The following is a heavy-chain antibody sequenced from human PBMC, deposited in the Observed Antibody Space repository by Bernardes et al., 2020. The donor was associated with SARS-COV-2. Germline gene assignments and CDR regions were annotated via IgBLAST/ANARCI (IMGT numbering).Heavy chain of an antibody. V-gene: IGHV2-5*02. CDR2: IFWDDDK. Sequence: SGPTLVKPTQTLTLTCTFSGFSLDTSAVGVGWIRQPPGKALEWLALIFWDDDKRYRPSLRSRLTITKDTSKNHVVLTLTNMDPEDTATHYCARWLSRGASWYFDFWGQGTLVTVSS. CDR3: ARWLSRGASWYFDF. J-gene: IGHJ4*02. CDR1: GFSLDTSAVG. D-gene: IGHD3-9*01.